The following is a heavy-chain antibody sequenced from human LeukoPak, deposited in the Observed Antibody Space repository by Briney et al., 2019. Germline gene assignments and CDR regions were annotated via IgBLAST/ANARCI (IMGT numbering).Heavy chain of an antibody. CDR2: ISGMSKYI. CDR1: GYTSSMYS. CDR3: VRLRRRRDNSGVDYYNDE. V-gene: IGHV3-21*01. D-gene: IGHD3-22*01. J-gene: IGHJ4*02. Sequence: GRSLRLSCAASGYTSSMYSTNWVRHAPGEGLEWVSSISGMSKYIYLADSVRSLLSRSRDAAKYSRYRHMNSLRGVDTAVYYWVRLRRRRDNSGVDYYNDEWGQGTLV.